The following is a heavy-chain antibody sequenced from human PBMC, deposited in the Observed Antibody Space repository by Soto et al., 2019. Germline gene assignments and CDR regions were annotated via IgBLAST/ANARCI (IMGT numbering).Heavy chain of an antibody. CDR2: IKQDGSEK. J-gene: IGHJ4*02. CDR3: ATRGYCSGGSCSQVVDY. Sequence: EVQLVESGGGLVQPGGSLRLSCAASGFSFSTYWMSWVHQAPGKGLEWVANIKQDGSEKYYVDSVKGRFTISRDNAKNSLYLQMNSLRGEDTAVYYCATRGYCSGGSCSQVVDYWGQGTLVIVSS. V-gene: IGHV3-7*01. D-gene: IGHD2-15*01. CDR1: GFSFSTYW.